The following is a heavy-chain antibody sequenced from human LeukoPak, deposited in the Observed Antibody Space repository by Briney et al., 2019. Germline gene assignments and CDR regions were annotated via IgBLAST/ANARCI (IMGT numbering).Heavy chain of an antibody. D-gene: IGHD4-11*01. CDR3: ARDSALTTIDY. V-gene: IGHV1-18*04. CDR2: IYDYNGNT. Sequence: ASVKVSCKASGYTFTGHSMYWVRQAPGQGLEWMGWIYDYNGNTNYAQKFQGRVTMTTDTSTSTAYMELRSLRSDDTAVYYCARDSALTTIDYWGQGTLVTVSS. CDR1: GYTFTGHS. J-gene: IGHJ4*02.